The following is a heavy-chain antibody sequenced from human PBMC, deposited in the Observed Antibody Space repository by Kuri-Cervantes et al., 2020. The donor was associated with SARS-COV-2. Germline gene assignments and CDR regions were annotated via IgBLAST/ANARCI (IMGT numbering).Heavy chain of an antibody. J-gene: IGHJ3*02. CDR3: AKPFHDYSDYGGAFDN. V-gene: IGHV3-30*02. CDR2: IRYDGSNK. D-gene: IGHD4-11*01. Sequence: GGSLRLSCTASGFTFSSYGMHWVRQAPGKGLEWVAFIRYDGSNKYYADSVKGRFTISRDNSKNTLYLQMNSLRAEDTALYYCAKPFHDYSDYGGAFDNWGQGTVVTVSS. CDR1: GFTFSSYG.